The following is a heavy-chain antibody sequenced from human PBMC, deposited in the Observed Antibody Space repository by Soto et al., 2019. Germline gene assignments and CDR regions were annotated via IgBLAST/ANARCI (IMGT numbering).Heavy chain of an antibody. Sequence: EVQLVESGGGLVQPGGSLRLSCAASGFTFSSYSMNWVRQAPGRGLEWVSYISSGSITIYYADSVKGRFTISRDNAKNSLYLQMNSLRNEDTAVYYCARGGSSSDNGMDVWGQGTTVTVSS. CDR3: ARGGSSSDNGMDV. J-gene: IGHJ6*02. V-gene: IGHV3-48*02. CDR1: GFTFSSYS. CDR2: ISSGSITI. D-gene: IGHD6-6*01.